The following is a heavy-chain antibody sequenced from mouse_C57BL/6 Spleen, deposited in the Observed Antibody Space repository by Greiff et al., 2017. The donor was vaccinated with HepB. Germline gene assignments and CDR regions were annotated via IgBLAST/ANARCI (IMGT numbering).Heavy chain of an antibody. J-gene: IGHJ3*01. V-gene: IGHV3-6*01. D-gene: IGHD1-1*01. CDR1: GYSITSGYY. CDR2: ISYDGSN. CDR3: ARDRTTVVGRRFAY. Sequence: VQLQQSGPGLVKPSQSLSLTSSVTGYSITSGYYWNWIRQFPGNKLEWMGYISYDGSNNYNPSLKNRISITRDTSKNQFFLKLNSVTTEDTATYYCARDRTTVVGRRFAYWGQGTLVTVSA.